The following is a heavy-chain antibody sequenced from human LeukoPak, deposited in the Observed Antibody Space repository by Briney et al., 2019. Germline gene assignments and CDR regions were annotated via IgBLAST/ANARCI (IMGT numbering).Heavy chain of an antibody. Sequence: GGSLRLSCAASGFTFSSYSMNWVRQAPGKGLEWVSYISSSSSTIYYADSVKGRFTISRDNAKNSLYLQMNSLRAEDTAVYYCARYSYDSPFDYWGQGTLVTVSS. D-gene: IGHD3-22*01. CDR3: ARYSYDSPFDY. CDR1: GFTFSSYS. V-gene: IGHV3-48*04. CDR2: ISSSSSTI. J-gene: IGHJ4*02.